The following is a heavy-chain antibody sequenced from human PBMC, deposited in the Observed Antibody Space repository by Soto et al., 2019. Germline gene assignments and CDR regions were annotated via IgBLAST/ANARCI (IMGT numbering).Heavy chain of an antibody. V-gene: IGHV4-4*02. J-gene: IGHJ5*02. CDR3: ARVIAAAVNWFDP. CDR2: IYHSGST. D-gene: IGHD6-13*01. Sequence: SETLSLTCAVSSGSIISSNWWSWVRQPPGKGLEWIGEIYHSGSTNYNPSLKSRVTISVDKSKNQFSLKLSSVTAADTAVYYCARVIAAAVNWFDPWGQGTLVTVS. CDR1: SGSIISSNW.